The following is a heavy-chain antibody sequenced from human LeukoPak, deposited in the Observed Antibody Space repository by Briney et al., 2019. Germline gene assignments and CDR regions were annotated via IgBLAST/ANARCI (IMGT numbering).Heavy chain of an antibody. D-gene: IGHD3-22*01. CDR2: INHSGST. J-gene: IGHJ3*02. V-gene: IGHV4-34*01. CDR3: ARVPHYYDSSGTDAFDI. CDR1: GGSFSGYY. Sequence: SETLSLTCAVYGGSFSGYYWSWIRQPPGKGLAWIGEINHSGSTNYNPSLESRVTISVDTSKNQFSLKLSSVTAADTAVYYCARVPHYYDSSGTDAFDIWGRGTMVTVSS.